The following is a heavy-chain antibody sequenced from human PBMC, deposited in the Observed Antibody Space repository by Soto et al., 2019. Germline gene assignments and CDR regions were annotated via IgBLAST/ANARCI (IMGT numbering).Heavy chain of an antibody. CDR3: ASPKIAFYNWFDP. CDR1: GGPISSGDHY. CDR2: IYYSGST. Sequence: SETLSLTCTVSGGPISSGDHYWSWIRQPPGKGLEWVGYIYYSGSTYYNPSLKSRVTISVDTSKNQFSLKLSSVTAADTAVYYCASPKIAFYNWFDPGGQETLVTVSS. J-gene: IGHJ5*02. D-gene: IGHD3-3*02. V-gene: IGHV4-30-4*01.